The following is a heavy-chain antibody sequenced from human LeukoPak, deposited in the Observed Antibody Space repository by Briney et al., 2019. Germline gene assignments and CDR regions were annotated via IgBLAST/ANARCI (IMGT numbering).Heavy chain of an antibody. Sequence: SETLSLTCAVSGYSISSGYYWGWIRQPPGKGLEWIGSIYHSGSTYYSPSLKSRVTISVDTSKNQFSLKLSSVTAADTAVYYCARQDIVATIYYYYMDVWGKGTRSPSP. CDR3: ARQDIVATIYYYYMDV. CDR1: GYSISSGYY. D-gene: IGHD5-12*01. J-gene: IGHJ6*03. CDR2: IYHSGST. V-gene: IGHV4-38-2*01.